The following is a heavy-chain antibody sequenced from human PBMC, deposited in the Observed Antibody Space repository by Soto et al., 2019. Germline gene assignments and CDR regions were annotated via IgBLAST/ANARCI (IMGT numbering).Heavy chain of an antibody. J-gene: IGHJ4*02. CDR3: ARGSGVVVITNFDY. CDR2: ISVDNDNG. CDR1: GYTFVSHG. V-gene: IGHV1-18*01. Sequence: ASVKVSCKASGYTFVSHGISWVRQAPGQVFEWMGWISVDNDNGNYAEKFQGRVTITRDTSASTAYMELSSLRSEDTAVYYCARGSGVVVITNFDYWGQGTLVTVSS. D-gene: IGHD3-22*01.